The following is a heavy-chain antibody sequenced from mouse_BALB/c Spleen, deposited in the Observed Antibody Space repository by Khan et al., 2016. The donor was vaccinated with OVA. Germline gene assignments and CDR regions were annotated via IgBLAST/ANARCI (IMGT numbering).Heavy chain of an antibody. CDR2: IYPGDGDT. CDR3: ARKGDWGHAMDY. Sequence: QVQLKESGAELVRPGSSVKISCKASGYAFSSYWMNWVKQRPGQGLEWIGQIYPGDGDTNYNGKFKGKATLTADKSSSTAYMQLSSLTSEDSAVYFWARKGDWGHAMDYWGQGTSVTVSS. V-gene: IGHV1-80*01. J-gene: IGHJ4*01. CDR1: GYAFSSYW. D-gene: IGHD4-1*01.